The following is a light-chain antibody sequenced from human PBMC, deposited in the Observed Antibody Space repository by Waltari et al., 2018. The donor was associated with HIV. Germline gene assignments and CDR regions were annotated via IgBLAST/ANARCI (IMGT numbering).Light chain of an antibody. CDR3: QQTYSTPLT. J-gene: IGKJ1*01. V-gene: IGKV1-39*01. CDR2: AAS. Sequence: DIQMTQSPSSLSASVGDRVIITCRASQTITNYLNWYQQKPGKAPRLLIFAASRLQTGVPSRFSGSGSGTDFTLTISSLQPEDVATYYCQQTYSTPLTFGLGTKVEIK. CDR1: QTITNY.